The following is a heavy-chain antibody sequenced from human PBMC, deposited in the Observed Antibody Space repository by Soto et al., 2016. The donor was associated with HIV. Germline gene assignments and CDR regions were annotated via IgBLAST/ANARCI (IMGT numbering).Heavy chain of an antibody. CDR3: ARSKIRDAGSSWGYYYYYMDV. CDR2: ISSNGGST. D-gene: IGHD6-13*01. V-gene: IGHV3-64*01. J-gene: IGHJ6*03. Sequence: EVQLVESGGGLVQPGGSLRLSCAASGFTFSSYAMHWVRQAPGKGLEYVSAISSNGGSTYYANSVKGRFTISRDNSKNTLYLQMGSLRAEDMAVYYCARSKIRDAGSSWGYYYYYMDVWGKGTTVTVSS. CDR1: GFTFSSYA.